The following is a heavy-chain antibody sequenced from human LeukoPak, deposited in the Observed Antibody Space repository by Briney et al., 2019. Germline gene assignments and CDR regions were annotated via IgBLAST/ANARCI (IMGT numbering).Heavy chain of an antibody. V-gene: IGHV1-2*06. CDR1: GYTFTGYY. CDR2: INPNSGGT. J-gene: IGHJ6*03. D-gene: IGHD2-15*01. Sequence: ASVKVSCKASGYTFTGYYMHWVRQAPGQGLEWMGRINPNSGGTNYAQKFQGRVTMTRDTSISTAYMELSRLRSDDTAVYYCARDKKVVVAATVRINMDYYYYMDVWGKGTTVSVSS. CDR3: ARDKKVVVAATVRINMDYYYYMDV.